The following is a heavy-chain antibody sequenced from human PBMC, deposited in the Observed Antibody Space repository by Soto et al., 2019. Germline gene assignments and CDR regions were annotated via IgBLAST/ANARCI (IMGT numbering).Heavy chain of an antibody. J-gene: IGHJ6*02. CDR2: TYYKSKWNN. D-gene: IGHD1-26*01. Sequence: LQTLSLTCVISGDSVSSNSAGWNWIRQSPSRGLEWLGRTYYKSKWNNDYALSVKSRITINPDTSKNQFSLHLYSVTPEDTAVYYCTGTTWFRGMDVWGQGTPVTVSS. V-gene: IGHV6-1*01. CDR3: TGTTWFRGMDV. CDR1: GDSVSSNSAG.